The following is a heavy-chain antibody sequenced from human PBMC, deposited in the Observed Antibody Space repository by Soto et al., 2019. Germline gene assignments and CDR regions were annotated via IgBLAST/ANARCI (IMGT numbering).Heavy chain of an antibody. CDR3: ARSETAFYPGSDYYYYGMDV. J-gene: IGHJ6*02. CDR1: GYSFTSYW. V-gene: IGHV5-51*01. D-gene: IGHD1-26*01. Sequence: PGESLKISCKGSGYSFTSYWIGWVRQMPGKGLEWMGIIYPGDSDTRYSPSFQGQVTISADKSISTAYLQWSSLKASDTAMYYCARSETAFYPGSDYYYYGMDVWAQGTTVTVSS. CDR2: IYPGDSDT.